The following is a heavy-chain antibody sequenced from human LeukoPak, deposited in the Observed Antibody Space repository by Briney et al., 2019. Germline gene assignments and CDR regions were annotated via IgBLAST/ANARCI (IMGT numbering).Heavy chain of an antibody. Sequence: PSETLSLTCTVSGGSISSYYWSWIRQPPGKGLEWIGYIYYSGSTNYNPSLKSRVTISVDTSKNQFSLKLSSVTAADTAVYYCARNYDILTGYSDNWFDPWGQGTLVTVSS. V-gene: IGHV4-59*01. J-gene: IGHJ5*02. CDR3: ARNYDILTGYSDNWFDP. D-gene: IGHD3-9*01. CDR2: IYYSGST. CDR1: GGSISSYY.